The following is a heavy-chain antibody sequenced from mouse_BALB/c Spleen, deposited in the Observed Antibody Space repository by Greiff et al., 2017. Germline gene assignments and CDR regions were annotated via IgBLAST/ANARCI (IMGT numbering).Heavy chain of an antibody. CDR3: AKWAYGNYDPFYAMDY. V-gene: IGHV2-5-1*01. D-gene: IGHD2-1*01. J-gene: IGHJ4*01. CDR2: IWRGGNT. Sequence: QVQLQQSGPSLVQPSQSLSITCTVSGFSLTSYGVHWVRQSPGKGLEWLGVIWRGGNTDYNAAFMSRLSITKDNSKSQVFFKMNSLQADDTAIYYCAKWAYGNYDPFYAMDYWGQGTSVTVSS. CDR1: GFSLTSYG.